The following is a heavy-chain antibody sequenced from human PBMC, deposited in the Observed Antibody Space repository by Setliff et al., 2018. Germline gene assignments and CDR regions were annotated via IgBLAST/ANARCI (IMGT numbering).Heavy chain of an antibody. CDR3: AAEGYDSSGYDY. D-gene: IGHD3-22*01. CDR2: IVVGSGNT. V-gene: IGHV1-58*01. Sequence: WASVKVSCKASGFTFTSSAVQWVRQARGQRLEWIGWIVVGSGNTNYAQKFQERVTITRDISTSTAYMELSSLRSEDTAVYYCAAEGYDSSGYDYWGQGTLVTVSS. J-gene: IGHJ4*02. CDR1: GFTFTSSA.